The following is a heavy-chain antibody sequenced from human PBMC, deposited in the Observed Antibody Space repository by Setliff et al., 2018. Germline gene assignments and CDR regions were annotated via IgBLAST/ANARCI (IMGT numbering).Heavy chain of an antibody. Sequence: SETLSLTCAVYGGSFSGYYWSWIRQPPGKRLEWIGEIIHSGSTYYNPSLKSRVSISVDTSKNQFSLKLSSVTAADTAVYYCARLGGYSYGLFRNWGQGTLVTV. CDR1: GGSFSGYY. CDR2: IIHSGST. D-gene: IGHD5-18*01. J-gene: IGHJ4*02. V-gene: IGHV4-34*12. CDR3: ARLGGYSYGLFRN.